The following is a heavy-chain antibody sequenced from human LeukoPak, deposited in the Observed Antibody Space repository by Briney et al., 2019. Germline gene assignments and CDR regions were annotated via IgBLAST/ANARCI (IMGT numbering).Heavy chain of an antibody. CDR1: GFTFSSYS. Sequence: PGGSLRLSCAASGFTFSSYSMNWVRQAPGKGLEWVSSISSSSSYSYIYYRDSVRGRFTVSRDNVKNSLYLQMNSLRAEDTAVYYCATLVEMANIQHWGQGTLVTVSS. CDR2: ISSSSSYSYI. V-gene: IGHV3-21*01. CDR3: ATLVEMANIQH. J-gene: IGHJ1*01. D-gene: IGHD5-24*01.